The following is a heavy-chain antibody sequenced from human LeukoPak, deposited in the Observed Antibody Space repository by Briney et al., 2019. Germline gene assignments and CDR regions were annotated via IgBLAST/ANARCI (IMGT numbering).Heavy chain of an antibody. D-gene: IGHD4-17*01. CDR1: GFTFSSYA. Sequence: GGSLRLSCAASGFTFSSYAMSWVRQAPGKGLEWVSAISGSGGSTYYADSVKGRFTISRDNSKNTLYLQMNSLRAEDTAVYYCAKVSDGDYVSGCFDYWGQGTLVTVSS. V-gene: IGHV3-23*01. CDR3: AKVSDGDYVSGCFDY. J-gene: IGHJ4*02. CDR2: ISGSGGST.